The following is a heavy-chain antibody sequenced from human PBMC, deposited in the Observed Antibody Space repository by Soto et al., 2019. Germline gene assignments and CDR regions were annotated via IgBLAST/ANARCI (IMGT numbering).Heavy chain of an antibody. CDR3: ARGRTTVTTHDAFDI. Sequence: PGGSLRVSCAASGFTFSSYAMHWGRQAPGKGLEYVSAISSNGGSTYYANSVKGRFTISRDNSKNTLYLQMGSLRAEDMAVYYCARGRTTVTTHDAFDIWGQGTMVTVSS. J-gene: IGHJ3*02. V-gene: IGHV3-64*01. CDR1: GFTFSSYA. CDR2: ISSNGGST. D-gene: IGHD4-17*01.